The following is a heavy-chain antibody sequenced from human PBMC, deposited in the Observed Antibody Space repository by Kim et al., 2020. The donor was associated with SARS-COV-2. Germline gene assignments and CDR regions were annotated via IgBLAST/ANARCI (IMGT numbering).Heavy chain of an antibody. CDR1: GFTFSSYA. J-gene: IGHJ4*02. CDR3: VKGLTGPGFDY. Sequence: GGSLRLSCSASGFTFSSYAMHWVRQAPGKGLEYVSAISSNGGSTYYADSVKGRFTISRDNSKNTLYLQMSSLRAEDTAVYYCVKGLTGPGFDYWGQGTLVTVSS. V-gene: IGHV3-64D*06. CDR2: ISSNGGST.